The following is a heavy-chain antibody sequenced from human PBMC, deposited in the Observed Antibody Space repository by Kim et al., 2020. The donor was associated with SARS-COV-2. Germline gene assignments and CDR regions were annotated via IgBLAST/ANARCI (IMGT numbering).Heavy chain of an antibody. CDR3: ARHAGDTAMVDYYGMDV. D-gene: IGHD5-18*01. J-gene: IGHJ6*02. Sequence: GESLKISCKGSGYSFTSYWISWVRQMPGKGLEWMGRIDPSDSYTNYSPSFQGHVTISADKSISTAYLQWSSLKASDTAMYYCARHAGDTAMVDYYGMDVWGQGTTVTVSS. CDR2: IDPSDSYT. V-gene: IGHV5-10-1*01. CDR1: GYSFTSYW.